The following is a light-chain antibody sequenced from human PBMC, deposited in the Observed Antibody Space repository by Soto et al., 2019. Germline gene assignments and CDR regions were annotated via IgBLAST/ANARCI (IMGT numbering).Light chain of an antibody. CDR3: QQYYNWPRA. Sequence: EIVMTQSPATLSVSPGERATLSCRASQSVSSNLAWYQQKPGQAPRLLMYGASTRATGIPARFSGSGSGTEFTLTISSLQSEEIAVYYCQQYYNWPRAFGQGTKVEIK. V-gene: IGKV3-15*01. CDR2: GAS. CDR1: QSVSSN. J-gene: IGKJ1*01.